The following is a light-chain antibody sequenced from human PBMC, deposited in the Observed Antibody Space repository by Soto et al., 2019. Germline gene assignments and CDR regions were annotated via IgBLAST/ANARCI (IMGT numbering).Light chain of an antibody. Sequence: QAVVTQPPSVSGAPGQRVTISCTGSSSNIGAGYDVHWYQQLPGTAPKLLIYGNSNRPSGVPDRFSGSKSGTSASLAITGLQAEDEADYYCQSNDSSLSGSYVFGTGTKLTVL. CDR2: GNS. V-gene: IGLV1-40*01. J-gene: IGLJ1*01. CDR3: QSNDSSLSGSYV. CDR1: SSNIGAGYD.